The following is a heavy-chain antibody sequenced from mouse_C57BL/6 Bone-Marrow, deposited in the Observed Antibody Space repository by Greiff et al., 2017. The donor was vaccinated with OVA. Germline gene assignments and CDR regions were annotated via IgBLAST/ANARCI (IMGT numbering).Heavy chain of an antibody. J-gene: IGHJ1*03. V-gene: IGHV14-4*01. Sequence: EVMLVESGAELVRPGASVKLSCTASGFNIKDDYMHWVKQRPEQGLEWIGWIDPENGDTEYASKFQGKATITADTSSNTAYLQLSSLTSEDTAVYYGSYWYFDVWGTGTTVTVSS. CDR3: SYWYFDV. CDR1: GFNIKDDY. CDR2: IDPENGDT.